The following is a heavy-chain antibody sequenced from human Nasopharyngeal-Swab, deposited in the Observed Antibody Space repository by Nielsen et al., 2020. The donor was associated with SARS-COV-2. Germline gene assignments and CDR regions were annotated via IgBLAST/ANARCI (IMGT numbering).Heavy chain of an antibody. V-gene: IGHV5-51*01. D-gene: IGHD1-26*01. J-gene: IGHJ3*02. CDR1: GYSFTSYW. CDR3: ARQSGSYYDIADAFDI. CDR2: IYPGDSDT. Sequence: GAFLKISCEGSGYSFTSYWIGWVRQMPGKGLEWMGIIYPGDSDTRYSPSFQGQVTISADKSISTAYLQWSSLKASDTAMYYCARQSGSYYDIADAFDIWGQGTMVTVSS.